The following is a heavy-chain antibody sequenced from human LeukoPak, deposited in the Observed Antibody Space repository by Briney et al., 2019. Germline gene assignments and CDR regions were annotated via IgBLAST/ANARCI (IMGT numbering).Heavy chain of an antibody. D-gene: IGHD5-18*01. CDR3: ARPHSRGYSYGPFDC. J-gene: IGHJ4*02. V-gene: IGHV4-59*08. CDR2: IYSSGGT. CDR1: GASISRYY. Sequence: SETLSLTSTVSGASISRYYWSWIRQPPGKGLEWIGYIYSSGGTNYNPSLKSRVTISVDTSKNQFSLKLSSVTAADTAVYYCARPHSRGYSYGPFDCWGQGTLVTVSS.